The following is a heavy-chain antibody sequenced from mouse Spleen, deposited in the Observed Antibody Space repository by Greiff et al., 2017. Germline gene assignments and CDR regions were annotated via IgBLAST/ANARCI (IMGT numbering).Heavy chain of an antibody. CDR2: IYPGSGST. CDR1: GYTFTSYW. CDR3: ARIHYGSYYFDY. Sequence: QVQLQQPGAELVKPGASVKMSCKASGYTFTSYWITWVKQRPGQGLEWIGDIYPGSGSTNYNEKFKSKATLTVDTSSSTAYMQLSSLTSEDSAVYYCARIHYGSYYFDYWGQGTTLTVSS. D-gene: IGHD1-1*01. V-gene: IGHV1-55*01. J-gene: IGHJ2*01.